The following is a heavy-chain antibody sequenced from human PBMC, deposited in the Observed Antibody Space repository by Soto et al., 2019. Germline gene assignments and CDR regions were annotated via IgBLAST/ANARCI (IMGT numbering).Heavy chain of an antibody. J-gene: IGHJ5*02. CDR3: ARVPDR. Sequence: SETLSLTCSVSGASVSSGGYFWTWIRQPPGKGLEWIGYIYHSGITYYNPSLKSRVTISVDRSKNQFSLKLSSVTAADTAVYYCARVPDRWGQGTLVTVSS. D-gene: IGHD2-2*01. CDR1: GASVSSGGYF. CDR2: IYHSGIT. V-gene: IGHV4-30-2*01.